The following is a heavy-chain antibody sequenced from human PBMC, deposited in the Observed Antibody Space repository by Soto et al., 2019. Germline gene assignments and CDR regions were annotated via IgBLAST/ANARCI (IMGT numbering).Heavy chain of an antibody. Sequence: ASVKVSCKASGGTFSSYAISWVRQAPGQGLEWMGGIIPIFGTANYAQKFQGRVTITADKSTSTAYMELSSLRSEDTAVYYCARDPMDCGGDCYSGTSGHYYYYGMDVWGQGTTVTVSS. V-gene: IGHV1-69*06. CDR2: IIPIFGTA. D-gene: IGHD2-21*02. J-gene: IGHJ6*02. CDR1: GGTFSSYA. CDR3: ARDPMDCGGDCYSGTSGHYYYYGMDV.